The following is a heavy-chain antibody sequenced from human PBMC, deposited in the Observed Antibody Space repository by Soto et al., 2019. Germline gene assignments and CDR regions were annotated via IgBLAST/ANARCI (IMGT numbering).Heavy chain of an antibody. CDR2: IYYSGST. J-gene: IGHJ5*02. D-gene: IGHD4-17*01. CDR1: GGSISSGGYY. CDR3: ARGYGDTNWFDP. V-gene: IGHV4-31*03. Sequence: SETPSLTCTVSGGSISSGGYYWSWIRQHPGKGLEWIGYIYYSGSTYYNPSLKSRVTISVDTSKNQFSLKLSSVTAADTAVYYCARGYGDTNWFDPWGQGTLVTVSS.